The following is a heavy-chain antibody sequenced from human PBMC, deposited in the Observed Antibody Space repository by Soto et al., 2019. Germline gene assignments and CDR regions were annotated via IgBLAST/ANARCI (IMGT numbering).Heavy chain of an antibody. D-gene: IGHD2-15*01. CDR1: GGSISSYY. J-gene: IGHJ2*01. CDR3: ARDGGGCNGWYFDL. Sequence: QVQLQESGPGLVKPSETLSLTCTVSGGSISSYYWSWIRQPPGKGLEWIGYIYYSGSTNYNPSLKSRVTISVDTSKNQFSLKLSSVTAADTAVYYCARDGGGCNGWYFDLWGRGTLVTVSS. V-gene: IGHV4-59*01. CDR2: IYYSGST.